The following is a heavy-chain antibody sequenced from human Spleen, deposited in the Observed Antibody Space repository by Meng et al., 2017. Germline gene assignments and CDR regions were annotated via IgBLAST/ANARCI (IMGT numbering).Heavy chain of an antibody. J-gene: IGHJ4*02. CDR1: GFTFSRYA. D-gene: IGHD6-19*01. V-gene: IGHV3-33*01. Sequence: LKISCAASGFTFSRYAMHWVRQAPGKGLEWVSVIWHDGSTTYCADSVKGRFTFSRDNSKNTLYLQMNSLRPDDTAVYYCARESSVAGDFDYWGQGTLVTVSS. CDR2: IWHDGSTT. CDR3: ARESSVAGDFDY.